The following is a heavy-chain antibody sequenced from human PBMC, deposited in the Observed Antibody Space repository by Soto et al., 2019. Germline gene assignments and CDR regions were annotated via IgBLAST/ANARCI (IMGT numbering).Heavy chain of an antibody. J-gene: IGHJ6*02. CDR1: GFTFSSSA. CDR2: ISGSGAGT. Sequence: PGGSLRLSCTASGFTFSSSAMSWVRQAPGRGLEWVSGISGSGAGTYYADSVKGRFTISRDNSKNTLYLQMSGLRVEDTAVYYCAKGRTIFCAVISFDYYYGMYVWGQGTPVTVSS. V-gene: IGHV3-23*01. D-gene: IGHD3-3*01. CDR3: AKGRTIFCAVISFDYYYGMYV.